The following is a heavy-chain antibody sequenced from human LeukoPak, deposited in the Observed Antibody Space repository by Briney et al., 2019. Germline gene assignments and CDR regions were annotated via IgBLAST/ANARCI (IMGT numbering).Heavy chain of an antibody. CDR1: GGSISSGGYY. V-gene: IGHV4-30-2*01. J-gene: IGHJ6*03. Sequence: SETLSLTCTVSGGSISSGGYYWSWIRQPPGKGLEWIGYIYHSGSTYYNPSLKSRVTISVDRSKNQFSLKLSSVTAADTAVYYCAREVGQHSLTVPSQYYYMDVWGKGTTVTVSS. CDR3: AREVGQHSLTVPSQYYYMDV. CDR2: IYHSGST. D-gene: IGHD4-11*01.